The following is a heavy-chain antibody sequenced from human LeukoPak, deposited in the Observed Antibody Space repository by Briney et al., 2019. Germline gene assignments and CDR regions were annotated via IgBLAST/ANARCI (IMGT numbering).Heavy chain of an antibody. CDR3: VRDEFKPDLDY. Sequence: PGGSLRLSCVVSGCTFSSYWRSWVRQAPGKGLEWVANINQGGSETYYVDSVKGRFSITRDHAKNSVYLQMSSLPAEDAAVYYCVRDEFKPDLDYWAQGPLVTVSS. D-gene: IGHD3-10*01. CDR1: GCTFSSYW. J-gene: IGHJ4*02. CDR2: INQGGSET. V-gene: IGHV3-7*01.